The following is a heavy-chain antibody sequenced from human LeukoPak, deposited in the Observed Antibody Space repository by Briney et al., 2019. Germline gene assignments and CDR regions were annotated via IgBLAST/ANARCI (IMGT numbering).Heavy chain of an antibody. Sequence: SGPTLVNPTQTLTLTCTFSGFSLNTRGVGVGWIRQPPGRALEWLALIYWDDDRRYSPSLKSRLTITKDTSKNQVVLTMTNMDPVDTATYFCAHRKNYYDSSVFDNWGQGALVTVSS. CDR2: IYWDDDR. CDR3: AHRKNYYDSSVFDN. J-gene: IGHJ4*02. V-gene: IGHV2-5*02. CDR1: GFSLNTRGVG. D-gene: IGHD3-22*01.